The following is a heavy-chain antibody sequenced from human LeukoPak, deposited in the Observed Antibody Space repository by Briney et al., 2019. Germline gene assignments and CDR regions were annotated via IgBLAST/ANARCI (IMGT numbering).Heavy chain of an antibody. CDR3: ARERAVNGWTSAHFDY. J-gene: IGHJ4*02. CDR2: ISSDGSTK. CDR1: GFTFSSFS. Sequence: GRSLRLSCAASGFTFSSFSMQWVRQAPGKGLEWVSVISSDGSTKYFADAVKGRFTISRDNSKNTLYLQINSLRVEDTAVYFCARERAVNGWTSAHFDYWGQGTLVTVSS. D-gene: IGHD6-19*01. V-gene: IGHV3-30*14.